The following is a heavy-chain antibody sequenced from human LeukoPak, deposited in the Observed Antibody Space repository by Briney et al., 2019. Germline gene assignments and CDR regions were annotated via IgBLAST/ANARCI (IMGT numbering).Heavy chain of an antibody. Sequence: GGSLRLSCAASGFTFSSYAMHWGRQAPGKGLEGVSYISSSGTNIYYADAVKGRCTISRDNAKNSLYLQMNSLRAEDTAIYYCASGYDILTTSFDYWGQGTLVTVSS. D-gene: IGHD3-9*01. CDR3: ASGYDILTTSFDY. J-gene: IGHJ4*02. CDR2: ISSSGTNI. CDR1: GFTFSSYA. V-gene: IGHV3-48*03.